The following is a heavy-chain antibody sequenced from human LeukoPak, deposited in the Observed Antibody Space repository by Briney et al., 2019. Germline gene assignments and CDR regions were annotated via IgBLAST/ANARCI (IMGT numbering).Heavy chain of an antibody. Sequence: PSETLSLTCTVSGGSITGYYWTWIRQPPGKGLEWIGYISDSGSTNYNPSLKSQVTMSVDSSNTEFSLRLNSVTAADTAVYYCARVFRGAVTSNWFDPWGQGTLVTVSS. V-gene: IGHV4-59*01. CDR3: ARVFRGAVTSNWFDP. CDR2: ISDSGST. J-gene: IGHJ5*02. D-gene: IGHD4-17*01. CDR1: GGSITGYY.